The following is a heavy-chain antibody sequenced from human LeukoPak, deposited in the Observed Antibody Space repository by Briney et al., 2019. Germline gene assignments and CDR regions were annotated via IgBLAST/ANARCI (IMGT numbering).Heavy chain of an antibody. CDR1: GFTFGKYW. Sequence: GGSLRLSCVASGFTFGKYWMSWVRQAPGKGLEWTSYITTSATTIYYADSVKGRFTMSRDNAKNSLFLQMNSLSAEDTAVYYCARARGYCSGGFCYAYYFDYWGQGTLVTVSS. J-gene: IGHJ4*02. CDR2: ITTSATTI. CDR3: ARARGYCSGGFCYAYYFDY. V-gene: IGHV3-11*01. D-gene: IGHD2-15*01.